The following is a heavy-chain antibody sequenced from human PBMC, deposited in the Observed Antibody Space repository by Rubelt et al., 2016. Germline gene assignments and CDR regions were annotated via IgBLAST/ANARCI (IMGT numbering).Heavy chain of an antibody. J-gene: IGHJ4*02. V-gene: IGHV4-31*02. Sequence: YSGSTYYNPPLKSRVTISVDTSKNQFSLKLSSVTAADTAVYYCARSLYRSRWYFDYWGQGTLVTVSS. CDR2: YSGST. CDR3: ARSLYRSRWYFDY. D-gene: IGHD6-13*01.